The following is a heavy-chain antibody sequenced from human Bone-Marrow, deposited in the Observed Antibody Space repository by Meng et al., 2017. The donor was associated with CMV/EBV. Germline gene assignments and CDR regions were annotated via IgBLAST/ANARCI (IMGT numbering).Heavy chain of an antibody. V-gene: IGHV1-69*05. CDR3: ARGAVCSSTSCYLGGVSVFYYYYGMDV. J-gene: IGHJ6*02. D-gene: IGHD2-2*01. CDR2: IIPIFGTA. CDR1: GGTLSSYA. Sequence: SVKVSCKASGGTLSSYAISWVRQAPGQGLEWMGGIIPIFGTANYAQKFQGRVTITTDESMSTAYMELSSLRSEDTAVYCCARGAVCSSTSCYLGGVSVFYYYYGMDVWGQGTTVTVSS.